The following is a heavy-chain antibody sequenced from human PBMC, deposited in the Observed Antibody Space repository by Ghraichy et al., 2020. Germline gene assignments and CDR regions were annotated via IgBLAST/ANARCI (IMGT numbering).Heavy chain of an antibody. CDR2: ISNSGDST. CDR1: GFTFSSYA. CDR3: AQPAPTYYYDSSGYHGF. Sequence: LSLTCAASGFTFSSYAMSWVRQAPGKGLEWVSAISNSGDSTYYADSVKGRFTISRDNSKNTLYLQMNSLRAEDTAIYYCAQPAPTYYYDSSGYHGFWGQGTLVTVSS. D-gene: IGHD3-22*01. J-gene: IGHJ4*02. V-gene: IGHV3-23*01.